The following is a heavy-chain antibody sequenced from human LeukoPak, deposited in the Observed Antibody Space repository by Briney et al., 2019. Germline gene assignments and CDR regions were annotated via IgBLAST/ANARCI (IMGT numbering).Heavy chain of an antibody. V-gene: IGHV3-21*01. D-gene: IGHD3-10*01. Sequence: GGSLRLSCAASGFTFSSYSMNWVRQAPGKGLEGVSSISSSSSYIYYADSVKGRFTISRDNAKNSLYLQMNSLRAEDTAVYYCARDAITMVRGVIGWFDPWGQGTLVTVSS. CDR2: ISSSSSYI. CDR3: ARDAITMVRGVIGWFDP. CDR1: GFTFSSYS. J-gene: IGHJ5*02.